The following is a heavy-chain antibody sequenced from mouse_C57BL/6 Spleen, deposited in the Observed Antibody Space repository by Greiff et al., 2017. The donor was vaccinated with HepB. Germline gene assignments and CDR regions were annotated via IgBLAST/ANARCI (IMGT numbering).Heavy chain of an antibody. CDR2: ISGGGGNT. CDR1: GFTFSSYT. Sequence: EVQRVESGGGLVKPGGSLKLSCAASGFTFSSYTMSWVRQTPEKRLEWVATISGGGGNTYYPDSVKGRFTISRDNAKNTLYLQMSSLRSEDTALYYCARQLGFITTVVAKDYWGQGTTLTVSS. CDR3: ARQLGFITTVVAKDY. D-gene: IGHD1-1*01. J-gene: IGHJ2*01. V-gene: IGHV5-9*01.